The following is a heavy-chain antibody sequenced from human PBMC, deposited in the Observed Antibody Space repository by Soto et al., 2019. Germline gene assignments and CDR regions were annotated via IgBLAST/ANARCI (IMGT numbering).Heavy chain of an antibody. CDR1: GFTFTSSA. Sequence: QMQLVQSGPEVKKPGTSVKVSCKASGFTFTSSAMQWVRQARGQRLEWIGWIVVGSGNTNYAQKCQERVTITGDMSTSTAHRELSSLGSEDTAVYYCAADPTGSGSYSNYYYCYGMDVWGQGTTVTVSS. V-gene: IGHV1-58*02. CDR3: AADPTGSGSYSNYYYCYGMDV. D-gene: IGHD3-10*01. J-gene: IGHJ6*02. CDR2: IVVGSGNT.